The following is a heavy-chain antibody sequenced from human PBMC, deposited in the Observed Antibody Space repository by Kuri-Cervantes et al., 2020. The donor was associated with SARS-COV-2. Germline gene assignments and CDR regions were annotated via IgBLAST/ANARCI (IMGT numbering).Heavy chain of an antibody. CDR1: GFTFSSYP. CDR2: ISYDGSNK. J-gene: IGHJ4*02. D-gene: IGHD1-1*01. Sequence: GESLKISCAASGFTFSSYPMHWVRQAPGKGLAWVEIISYDGSNKYYADSAKGRFTLSRDNAKNMLLLQMNSLRAEDTAVYYCVRDGDHWNFDYWGQGTLVTVSS. CDR3: VRDGDHWNFDY. V-gene: IGHV3-30*07.